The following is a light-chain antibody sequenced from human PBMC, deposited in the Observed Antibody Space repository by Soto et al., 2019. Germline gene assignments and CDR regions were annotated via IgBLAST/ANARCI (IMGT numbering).Light chain of an antibody. CDR1: QSLLHSNGYNY. CDR3: MQALQTPRT. Sequence: DIVMTQSPLSLPVTPGEPASISCRSSQSLLHSNGYNYLDWYLQKPGQSPQLLIYLRSNRASGVPDRFSGRGSGTDFTLKISRVEAEDVGFYYCMQALQTPRTFGQGTKVEIK. CDR2: LRS. J-gene: IGKJ1*01. V-gene: IGKV2-28*01.